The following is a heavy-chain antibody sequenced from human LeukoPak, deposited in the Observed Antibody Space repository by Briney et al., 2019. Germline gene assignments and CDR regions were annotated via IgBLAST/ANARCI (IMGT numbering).Heavy chain of an antibody. CDR3: ARDLDAFDI. CDR2: INPNSGGT. V-gene: IGHV1-2*02. CDR1: GYTFTNYG. J-gene: IGHJ3*02. Sequence: ASDKVSCKASGYTFTNYGITWVRQAPGQGLEWMGWINPNSGGTNYAQEFQGRVTMTRDTSISTAYMELSRLRSDDTAVYYCARDLDAFDIWGQGTMVTVSS.